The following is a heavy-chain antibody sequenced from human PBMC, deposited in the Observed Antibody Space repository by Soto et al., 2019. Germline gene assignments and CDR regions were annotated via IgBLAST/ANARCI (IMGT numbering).Heavy chain of an antibody. V-gene: IGHV4-39*01. J-gene: IGHJ4*02. CDR3: ARQGGSSGWYWVFDY. Sequence: QLQLQESGPGLVKPSETLSLTCTVSGGSISSSSYYWGWIRQPPGKGLEWIGSIYYSGSTYYNPSLKSRVTISVDTSKNQFSLKLSSVTAADTAVYYCARQGGSSGWYWVFDYWGQGTLVTVSS. D-gene: IGHD6-19*01. CDR2: IYYSGST. CDR1: GGSISSSSYY.